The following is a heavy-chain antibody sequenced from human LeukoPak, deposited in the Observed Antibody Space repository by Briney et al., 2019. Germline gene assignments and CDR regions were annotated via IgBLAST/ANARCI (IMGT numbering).Heavy chain of an antibody. CDR2: ISSSSSYI. CDR1: GFTFSSYS. Sequence: GGSLRLSCAASGFTFSSYSMKWVRQAPRKGREWVSSISSSSSYIYYADSVKGRFTISRDNAKNSLYLQMNSLRAEDTAVYYCARHQWLVNEGYFDYWGQGTLVTVSS. CDR3: ARHQWLVNEGYFDY. J-gene: IGHJ4*02. V-gene: IGHV3-21*01. D-gene: IGHD6-19*01.